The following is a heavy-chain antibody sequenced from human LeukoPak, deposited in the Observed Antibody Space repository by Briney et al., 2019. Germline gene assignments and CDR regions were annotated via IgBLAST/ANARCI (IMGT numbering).Heavy chain of an antibody. CDR1: GYSISSGYY. CDR2: IYHSGST. CDR3: ARRRDAFDI. J-gene: IGHJ3*02. V-gene: IGHV4-38-2*02. Sequence: SETLSLTCTVSGYSISSGYYWGWIRQPPGKGLEWIGSIYHSGSTYYNPSLKSRVTISVDTSKNQFSVKLSSVTAADTAGYYCARRRDAFDIWGQGTMVTVSS.